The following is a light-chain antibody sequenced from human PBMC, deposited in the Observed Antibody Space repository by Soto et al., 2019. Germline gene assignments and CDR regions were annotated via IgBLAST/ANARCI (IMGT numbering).Light chain of an antibody. V-gene: IGKV4-1*01. CDR3: HQYHSAPQT. CDR2: WAS. CDR1: QSVLYSPHNKNY. J-gene: IGKJ1*01. Sequence: DIVMTQSPDSLAVSLGERATINCKSSQSVLYSPHNKNYLAWYQQKPGQPPKLLVYWASTWESGVPDRFSGSGSGTDFTLTISSLQAEDAAVYYCHQYHSAPQTVGQGTKVDIK.